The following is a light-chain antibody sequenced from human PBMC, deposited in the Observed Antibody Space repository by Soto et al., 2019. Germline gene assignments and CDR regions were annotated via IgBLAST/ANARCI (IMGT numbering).Light chain of an antibody. CDR2: DAS. J-gene: IGKJ1*01. V-gene: IGKV3-11*01. CDR1: QSVGKY. CDR3: QQRGNRPPWT. Sequence: EIVMTQSPATLSLSPGERATRSCRASQSVGKYLVWYQQKPGQAPRLLIYDASNRAPGIPARFSGSGSGTDCTLTISSREPEDFAVYYCQQRGNRPPWTFGQGTKVDIK.